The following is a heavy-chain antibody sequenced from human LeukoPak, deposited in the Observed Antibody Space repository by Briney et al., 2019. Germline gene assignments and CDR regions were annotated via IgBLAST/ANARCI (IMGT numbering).Heavy chain of an antibody. V-gene: IGHV4-39*01. Sequence: SETLSLTCTVSGGSISSSTFPWGWIRQAPGKGLEWIGSSYNSGSTWYNPSLKSRVTISVDTSKNQFSLKLSSVTAADTAVYYCARQGGGYDPFAYWGQGTLVTVSS. J-gene: IGHJ4*02. CDR3: ARQGGGYDPFAY. CDR2: SYNSGST. D-gene: IGHD5-12*01. CDR1: GGSISSSTFP.